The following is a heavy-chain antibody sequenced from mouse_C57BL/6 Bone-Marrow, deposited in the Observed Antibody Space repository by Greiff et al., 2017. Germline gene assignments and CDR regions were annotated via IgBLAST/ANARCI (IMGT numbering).Heavy chain of an antibody. J-gene: IGHJ2*01. CDR1: GFTFSDYG. CDR3: ANDGYYNY. V-gene: IGHV5-17*01. CDR2: ISSGSSTI. Sequence: EVHLVESGGGLVKPGGSLKLSCAASGFTFSDYGMHWVRQAPEKGLEWVAYISSGSSTIYYADTVKGRFTISRDNAKNTLFLQMTSLRSEDTGMYYCANDGYYNYWGQGTTLTVSS. D-gene: IGHD2-3*01.